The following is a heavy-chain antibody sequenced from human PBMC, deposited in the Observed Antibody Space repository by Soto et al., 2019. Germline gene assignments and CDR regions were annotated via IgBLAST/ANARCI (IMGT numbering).Heavy chain of an antibody. V-gene: IGHV4-59*08. CDR1: GGSISHYY. CDR2: IADTGST. D-gene: IGHD1-26*01. J-gene: IGHJ3*02. CDR3: ARRGGFPFALDT. Sequence: QVQLQESGPGLVKPSETLSLTCAVSGGSISHYYWSWIRQPPGKGLEWIGYIADTGSTNYNASLKSRVTLSVDTSKNQFSLELRSVTAADTAVYYCARRGGFPFALDTWGQGTMVTVSS.